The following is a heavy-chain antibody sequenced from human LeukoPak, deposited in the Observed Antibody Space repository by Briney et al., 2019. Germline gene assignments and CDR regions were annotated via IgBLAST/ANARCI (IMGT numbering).Heavy chain of an antibody. V-gene: IGHV4-59*08. CDR3: ARHSDYYDSSGYSGFDY. J-gene: IGHJ4*02. CDR1: GGSLSIYY. CDR2: FYYSGST. D-gene: IGHD3-22*01. Sequence: SSETLSLTCTVSGGSLSIYYWSWIRQPPGKGLEWIGYFYYSGSTNYNPSLKSRVTISVDTSKNQFSLKLSSVTAADTAVYYCARHSDYYDSSGYSGFDYWGQGTLVTVSS.